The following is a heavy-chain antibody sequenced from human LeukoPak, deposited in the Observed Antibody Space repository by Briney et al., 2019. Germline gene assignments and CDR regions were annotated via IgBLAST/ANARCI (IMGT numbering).Heavy chain of an antibody. CDR2: IYYSGST. J-gene: IGHJ4*02. V-gene: IGHV4-31*03. CDR3: ARVYCSGGSCYFDY. D-gene: IGHD2-15*01. Sequence: SETLSLTCTVSGGSISSGGYYWSWIRQHPGKGLEWIGYIYYSGSTYYNPSLKSRVTISVDTSKNQFSLKLSSVTAADTAVYYCARVYCSGGSCYFDYWGQGTLVTVSS. CDR1: GGSISSGGYY.